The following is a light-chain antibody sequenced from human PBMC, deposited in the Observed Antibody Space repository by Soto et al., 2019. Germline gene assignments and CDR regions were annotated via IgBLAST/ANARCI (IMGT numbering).Light chain of an antibody. V-gene: IGKV3-11*01. J-gene: IGKJ5*01. CDR1: ESVSSY. Sequence: EIVLTQSPGTLSLSPGERATLSCRASESVSSYLAWYQQKPGQAPRLLIYDASNRATCIPARFSGSGSGTDFTLTISSLEPEDFAVYYCQQYNNWPPITFGQGTRLEIK. CDR2: DAS. CDR3: QQYNNWPPIT.